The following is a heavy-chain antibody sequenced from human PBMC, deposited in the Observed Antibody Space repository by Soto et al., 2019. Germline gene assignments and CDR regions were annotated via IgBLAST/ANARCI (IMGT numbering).Heavy chain of an antibody. Sequence: GASVKVSCKASGYTFTSYYMHWLRQAPGQGLEWMGIINPGGGSTSYAHKFQGRVTMTRDTYTSTVYMELSRLRSXVMAVYYCARRAETNGWNGFGAEKYYFDFGGKGTVVTVS. D-gene: IGHD1-1*01. CDR1: GYTFTSYY. V-gene: IGHV1-46*01. CDR3: ARRAETNGWNGFGAEKYYFDF. J-gene: IGHJ4*02. CDR2: INPGGGST.